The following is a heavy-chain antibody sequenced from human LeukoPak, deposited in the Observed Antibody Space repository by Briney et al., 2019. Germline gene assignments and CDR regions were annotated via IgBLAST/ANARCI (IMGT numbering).Heavy chain of an antibody. CDR2: IKPGGIT. J-gene: IGHJ4*02. CDR1: GGPFSDYY. V-gene: IGHV4-34*01. Sequence: SETLSLTCTVYGGPFSDYYWSWIRQPPGKGLEWIGEIKPGGITNYNPSLKSRVTISVDTSKNQLSLKLNSATAADTTVYYCVRGFSGVVGDYWGQGTLVTVSS. D-gene: IGHD3-10*01. CDR3: VRGFSGVVGDY.